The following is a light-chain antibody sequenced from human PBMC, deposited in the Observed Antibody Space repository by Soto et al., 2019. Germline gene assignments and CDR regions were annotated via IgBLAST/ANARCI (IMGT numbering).Light chain of an antibody. CDR2: DAS. J-gene: IGKJ2*01. V-gene: IGKV1-5*01. CDR1: QSISSW. CDR3: QQYNSYSLYT. Sequence: DLQMTQSPSTLSASVGDRVTITCRASQSISSWLAWYQQKPGKAPKLLIYDASSLESGVPSRFSGSGSGTEFTLTISSLQPDDFATYYCQQYNSYSLYTFGQGTTLEIK.